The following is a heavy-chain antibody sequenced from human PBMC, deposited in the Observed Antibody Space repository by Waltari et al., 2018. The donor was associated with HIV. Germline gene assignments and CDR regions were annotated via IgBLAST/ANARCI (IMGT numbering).Heavy chain of an antibody. D-gene: IGHD2-2*01. CDR3: ARLAHCSSTSCYHLLGMDV. V-gene: IGHV4-39*07. J-gene: IGHJ6*02. Sequence: QLQLQESGPGLVKPSETLSLTCTVSGGSISSSSYYWGWIRQPPGKGLEWIGSIYYSGSTYYNPSLKSRVTISVDTSKNQFSLKLSSVTAADTAVYYCARLAHCSSTSCYHLLGMDVWGQGTTVTVSS. CDR2: IYYSGST. CDR1: GGSISSSSYY.